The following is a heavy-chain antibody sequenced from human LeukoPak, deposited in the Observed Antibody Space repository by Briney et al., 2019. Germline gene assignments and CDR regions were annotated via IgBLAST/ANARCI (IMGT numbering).Heavy chain of an antibody. Sequence: PSETLFLTCTVSGYSISSGYYWGWIRQPPGKGLEWIGSIYHSGSTYYNPSLKSRVTISVDTSKNQFSLKLSSVTAADTAVYYCASDDSGSYYYWGQGTLVTVSS. D-gene: IGHD1-26*01. CDR2: IYHSGST. CDR1: GYSISSGYY. CDR3: ASDDSGSYYY. V-gene: IGHV4-38-2*02. J-gene: IGHJ4*02.